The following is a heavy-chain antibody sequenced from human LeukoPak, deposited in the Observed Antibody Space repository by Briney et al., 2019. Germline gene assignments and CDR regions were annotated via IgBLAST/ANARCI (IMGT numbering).Heavy chain of an antibody. CDR3: ASGYSSGPVY. J-gene: IGHJ4*02. CDR1: GFTFNTYS. D-gene: IGHD6-19*01. CDR2: ISSRSNYI. Sequence: GGSLRLSCAASGFTFNTYSMNWVRQAPGKGLEWVASISSRSNYINYAESVKGRFTISRDNAQNSLYLQMNSLRAEDTAVYYCASGYSSGPVYWGQGNLVTVSS. V-gene: IGHV3-21*01.